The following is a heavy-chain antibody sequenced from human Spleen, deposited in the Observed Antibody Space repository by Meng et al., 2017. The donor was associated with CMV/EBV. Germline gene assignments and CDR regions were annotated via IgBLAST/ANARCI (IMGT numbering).Heavy chain of an antibody. V-gene: IGHV4-4*02. J-gene: IGHJ4*02. D-gene: IGHD5-12*01. Sequence: QRQELAPTQGIPSGALSLTSRIPGACICSSSWGIWVRQPPGKGLEWIGEIYHSGGTNYNPSLRGRVTISVDTSKNQFSLKLSSVTAADTAVYYCARGHSGYDYYFDYWGQGTLVTVSS. CDR2: IYHSGGT. CDR1: GACICSSSW. CDR3: ARGHSGYDYYFDY.